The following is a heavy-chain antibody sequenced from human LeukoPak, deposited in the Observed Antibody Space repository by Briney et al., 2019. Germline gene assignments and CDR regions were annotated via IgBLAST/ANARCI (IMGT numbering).Heavy chain of an antibody. CDR1: GGSFSGYY. CDR3: ARDRVTIFGVATGAFDI. D-gene: IGHD3-3*01. J-gene: IGHJ3*02. Sequence: SETLSLTCAVYGGSFSGYYWSWIRQPPGKGLEWIGEINHSGSTNYNPSLKSRVTISVDTSKNQFSLKLSSVTAADTAVYYCARDRVTIFGVATGAFDIWGQGTMVTVSS. CDR2: INHSGST. V-gene: IGHV4-34*01.